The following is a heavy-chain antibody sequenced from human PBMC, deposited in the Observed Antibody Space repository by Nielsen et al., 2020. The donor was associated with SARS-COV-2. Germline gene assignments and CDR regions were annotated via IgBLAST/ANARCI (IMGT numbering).Heavy chain of an antibody. D-gene: IGHD3-22*01. J-gene: IGHJ4*02. V-gene: IGHV3-23*01. CDR2: ISGAST. Sequence: GSLRLSCAASGFTFSSYAMSWVRQAPGKGLEWVSAISGASTYSAESVKGRFTISRDNSKNTLYLHMNSLRAEDTAVYFCAKVGSGYYYSYFDYWGQGTLVTVSS. CDR1: GFTFSSYA. CDR3: AKVGSGYYYSYFDY.